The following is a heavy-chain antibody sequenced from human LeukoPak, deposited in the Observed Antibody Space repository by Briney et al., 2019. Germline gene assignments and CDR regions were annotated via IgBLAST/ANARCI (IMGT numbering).Heavy chain of an antibody. D-gene: IGHD3-22*01. CDR1: GFTFSSYA. CDR2: ISYDGSNK. CDR3: ARSNYDSKNYWFDP. V-gene: IGHV3-30*04. Sequence: GGSLRLSCAASGFTFSSYAMHWVRQAPGKGLEWVAVISYDGSNKYYADSVKGRFTISRDNSKNTLYLQMNSLRAEDTAVYYCARSNYDSKNYWFDPWGQGTLVTVSS. J-gene: IGHJ5*02.